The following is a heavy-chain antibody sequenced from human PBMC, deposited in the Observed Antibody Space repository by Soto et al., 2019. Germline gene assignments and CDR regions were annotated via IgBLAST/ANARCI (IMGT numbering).Heavy chain of an antibody. V-gene: IGHV1-69*02. CDR1: GGTFSSYT. J-gene: IGHJ4*02. CDR2: IIPILGIA. D-gene: IGHD5-12*01. Sequence: QVQLGQSGAEVKKPGSSVKVSCKASGGTFSSYTISWVRQSPGQGLEWMGRIIPILGIANYAQKFQGRVTITADKSTSTAYMELSSLRSEDTAVYCCASGYDCTRYYFDYWGQGTLVTVSS. CDR3: ASGYDCTRYYFDY.